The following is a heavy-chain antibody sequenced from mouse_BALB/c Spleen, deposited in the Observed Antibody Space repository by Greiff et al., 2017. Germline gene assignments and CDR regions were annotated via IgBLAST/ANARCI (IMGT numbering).Heavy chain of an antibody. CDR3: ARGYGNPPWFAY. V-gene: IGHV1S81*02. D-gene: IGHD2-10*02. J-gene: IGHJ3*01. Sequence: QVQLQQSGAELVKPGASVKLSCKASGYTFTSYWMHWVKQRPGQGLEWIGEINPSNGRTNYNEKFKSKATLTVDKSSSTAYMQLSSLTSEDSAVYYCARGYGNPPWFAYWGQGTLVTVSA. CDR2: INPSNGRT. CDR1: GYTFTSYW.